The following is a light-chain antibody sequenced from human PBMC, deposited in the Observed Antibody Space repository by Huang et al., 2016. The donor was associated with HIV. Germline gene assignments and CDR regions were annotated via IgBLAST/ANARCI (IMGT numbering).Light chain of an antibody. Sequence: EIVLTQSPGTLSLSPGERATLSCRASQSVGNTYLAWYQQKPGQALRLLIYVTSNRATGIPDRCSGSGSGTDFTLTISRLEPEDFAVYYCQQYGSSFPTFGGGTRVEVK. CDR2: VTS. CDR3: QQYGSSFPT. J-gene: IGKJ4*01. V-gene: IGKV3-20*01. CDR1: QSVGNTY.